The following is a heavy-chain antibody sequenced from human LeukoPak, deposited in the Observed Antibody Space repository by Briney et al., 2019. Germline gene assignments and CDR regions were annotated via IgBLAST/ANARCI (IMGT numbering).Heavy chain of an antibody. CDR3: ARALSPGWYGA. D-gene: IGHD6-19*01. J-gene: IGHJ5*02. V-gene: IGHV1-69*13. Sequence: ASVTVSCKASGGTFSSHAISWVRQAPGQGLEWMGGIIPIFGTANYAQKFQGRVTITADESASTAYMELSSLRSEDTAVYYCARALSPGWYGAWGQGTLVTVSS. CDR1: GGTFSSHA. CDR2: IIPIFGTA.